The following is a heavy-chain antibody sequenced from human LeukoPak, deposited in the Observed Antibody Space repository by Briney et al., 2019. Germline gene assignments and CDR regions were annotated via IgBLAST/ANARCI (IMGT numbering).Heavy chain of an antibody. CDR1: GGSISSYY. CDR2: IYYSGST. J-gene: IGHJ6*03. V-gene: IGHV4-59*01. CDR3: ARSTTIFGVAVGGYYYMDV. Sequence: SETLSLTCTVSGGSISSYYWSWIRQPPGKGLEWIGYIYYSGSTNYNPSLKSRVTISVDTSKNQFSLKLSSVTAADTAVYYCARSTTIFGVAVGGYYYMDVWGKGTTVTVSS. D-gene: IGHD3-3*01.